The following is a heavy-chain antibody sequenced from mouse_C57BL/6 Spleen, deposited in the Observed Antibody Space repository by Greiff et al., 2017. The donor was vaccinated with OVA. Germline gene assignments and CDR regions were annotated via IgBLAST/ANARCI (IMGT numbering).Heavy chain of an antibody. CDR3: AANWAY. Sequence: VQLQQSGPELVKPGASVKISCKASGYTFTDYYMNWVKQSHGKSLEWIGDINPNNGGTSYNQKFKGKATLTVDKSSSTAYMELRSLTSEDSAVYYCAANWAYWGQGTLVTVSA. CDR2: INPNNGGT. CDR1: GYTFTDYY. D-gene: IGHD4-1*01. V-gene: IGHV1-26*01. J-gene: IGHJ3*01.